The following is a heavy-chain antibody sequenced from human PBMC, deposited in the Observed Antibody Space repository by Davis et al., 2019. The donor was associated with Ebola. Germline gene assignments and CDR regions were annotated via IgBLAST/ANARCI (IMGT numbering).Heavy chain of an antibody. V-gene: IGHV3-23*01. CDR2: LGLSADT. D-gene: IGHD1-26*01. Sequence: PGGSLRLSCAASGFVFSSYVMSWVRRAPGKGLEWVSTLGLSADTYYADSVKGRFTISRDNSENTLYLQMNSLRAEDTAVYYCAKDDYHSGSPFDYWGQGTQVTVSS. CDR1: GFVFSSYV. CDR3: AKDDYHSGSPFDY. J-gene: IGHJ4*02.